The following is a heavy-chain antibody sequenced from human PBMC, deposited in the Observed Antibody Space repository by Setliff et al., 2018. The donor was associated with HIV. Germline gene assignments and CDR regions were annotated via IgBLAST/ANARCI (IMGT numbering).Heavy chain of an antibody. CDR1: GGSISSGTYY. CDR2: IYTSGST. D-gene: IGHD3-3*01. CDR3: ARDRVDFWSDMDV. Sequence: SETLSLTCTVSGGSISSGTYYWSWVRQPAGKGLEWIGRIYTSGSTNYNPSLKSRVTISLDTSKNQFSLRLSSVTAADTAMYYGARDRVDFWSDMDVWGKGTTVTVSS. V-gene: IGHV4-61*02. J-gene: IGHJ6*04.